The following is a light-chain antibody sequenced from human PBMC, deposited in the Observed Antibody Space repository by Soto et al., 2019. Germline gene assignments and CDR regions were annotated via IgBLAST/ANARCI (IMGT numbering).Light chain of an antibody. CDR2: GDN. CDR1: SSNIGAEYD. J-gene: IGLJ1*01. V-gene: IGLV1-40*01. Sequence: QSVLTQPPSVSGAPGQRVAISCTGSSSNIGAEYDVHWYQQLPGTAPKRLIYGDNNRPSGVPDRFSGSKSGTSASLAITWLQPEDEADYYCQSYDSSLTTFVFGTGTKLTVL. CDR3: QSYDSSLTTFV.